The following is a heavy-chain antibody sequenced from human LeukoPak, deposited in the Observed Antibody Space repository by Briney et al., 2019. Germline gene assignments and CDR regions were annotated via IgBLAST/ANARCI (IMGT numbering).Heavy chain of an antibody. Sequence: PGGSLRLSCAASGFTFAPDIVSWVRQAPGKGLQWVSAISAGGTAIYYAESVKGRFTISRDDSNNMLYLQMNSLRDEDTATYYCAKGGYIGYNGLFDIWGQGTTVIVSS. J-gene: IGHJ3*02. D-gene: IGHD5-12*01. V-gene: IGHV3-23*01. CDR3: AKGGYIGYNGLFDI. CDR1: GFTFAPDI. CDR2: ISAGGTAI.